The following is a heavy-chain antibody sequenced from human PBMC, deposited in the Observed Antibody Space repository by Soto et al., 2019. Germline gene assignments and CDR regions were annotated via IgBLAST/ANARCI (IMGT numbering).Heavy chain of an antibody. J-gene: IGHJ4*02. CDR3: ARASSSLVYFDY. D-gene: IGHD6-6*01. CDR2: IYYSGST. CDR1: GGSISSGNYY. V-gene: IGHV4-31*03. Sequence: SETLSLTCTVSGGSISSGNYYWSWIRQHPGRGLEWIGYIYYSGSTYYNPSLKSRVTISVDTSKNQFSLKLSSVTAADTAVYYCARASSSLVYFDYWGQGTLVTVSS.